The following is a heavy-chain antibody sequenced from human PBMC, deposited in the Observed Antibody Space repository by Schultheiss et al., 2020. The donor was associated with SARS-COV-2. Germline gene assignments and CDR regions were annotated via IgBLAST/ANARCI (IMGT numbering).Heavy chain of an antibody. CDR2: INHSGST. CDR3: ARHGSSYSSGWSHPYNCFDP. CDR1: GGSFSGYY. V-gene: IGHV4-34*01. D-gene: IGHD6-19*01. J-gene: IGHJ5*02. Sequence: SETLSLTCAVYGGSFSGYYWSWIRQPPGKGLEWIGEINHSGSTNYNPSLKSRVTISVDTSKNQFSLKLSSVTAADTAVYYCARHGSSYSSGWSHPYNCFDPWGQGTLVTVSS.